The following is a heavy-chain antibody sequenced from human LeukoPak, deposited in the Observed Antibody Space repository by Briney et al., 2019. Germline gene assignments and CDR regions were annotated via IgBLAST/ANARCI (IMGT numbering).Heavy chain of an antibody. Sequence: ASVKVSCKASGYTFTSYGISWVRPAPGQGLEWMGWMNPNSGNTGYAQKFQGRVTMTRNTSISTAYMELSRLRSDDTAVYYCARDRRYCSSTSCYKGRGFDYWGQGTLVTVSS. CDR2: MNPNSGNT. J-gene: IGHJ4*02. CDR1: GYTFTSYG. V-gene: IGHV1-8*02. D-gene: IGHD2-2*02. CDR3: ARDRRYCSSTSCYKGRGFDY.